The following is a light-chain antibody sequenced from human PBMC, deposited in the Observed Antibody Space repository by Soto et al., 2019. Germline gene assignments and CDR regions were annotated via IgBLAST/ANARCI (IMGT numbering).Light chain of an antibody. J-gene: IGLJ2*01. Sequence: QSVLTQPPSASGTPGQRVTISCSGSSSNIGSNAVNWYRQLPETAPQLLIFNNNQWPSGVPARFSGSESGTSASLAISGLQSEDEAVYYCASWDDSVVVFGGGTKLTVL. V-gene: IGLV1-44*01. CDR2: NNN. CDR3: ASWDDSVVV. CDR1: SSNIGSNA.